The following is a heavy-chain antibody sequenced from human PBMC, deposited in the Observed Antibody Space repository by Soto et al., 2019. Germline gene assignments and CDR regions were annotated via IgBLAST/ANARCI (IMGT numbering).Heavy chain of an antibody. V-gene: IGHV3-30*18. J-gene: IGHJ5*01. CDR3: AKVSEGSMITFGGVIAS. Sequence: QVQLVESGGGVVQPGRSLRLSCAASGFTFSTYGMHWVRQAPGKGLEWVAVISFDGNIKYYADSVKGRFTISRDSSKTTLFLQMDSLRAEDPAVYFCAKVSEGSMITFGGVIASWGQGTLVTVSS. CDR2: ISFDGNIK. D-gene: IGHD3-16*01. CDR1: GFTFSTYG.